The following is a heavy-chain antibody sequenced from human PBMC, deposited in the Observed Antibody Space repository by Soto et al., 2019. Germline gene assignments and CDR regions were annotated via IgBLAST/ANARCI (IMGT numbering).Heavy chain of an antibody. Sequence: QLQLQESGPGLVKSSETLSLICTVSGGSISNKNYYWGWIRQPPGKGLECIGTIHYSGSDYHNPCLKSRVTITVDTSRNQFSLKLSSVSAAATAVYYGARHVISKDYIWGSYRYSFDYWGQGTLVTVSS. J-gene: IGHJ4*02. CDR3: ARHVISKDYIWGSYRYSFDY. V-gene: IGHV4-39*01. D-gene: IGHD3-16*02. CDR1: GGSISNKNYY. CDR2: IHYSGSD.